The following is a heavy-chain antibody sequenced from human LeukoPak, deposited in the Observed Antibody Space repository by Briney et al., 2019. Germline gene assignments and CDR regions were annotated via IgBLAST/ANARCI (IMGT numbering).Heavy chain of an antibody. D-gene: IGHD6-19*01. V-gene: IGHV4-59*01. J-gene: IGHJ4*02. CDR2: IYYSGST. CDR1: GGSISSYY. Sequence: PSETLSLTCTVSGGSISSYYWSWIRQPPGKGLEWIGYIYYSGSTNYNPSLKSRVTISVDTSKNQFSLKLSSVTAADTAVYYCARGLCSSGWYPFDYWGQGTLVTVSS. CDR3: ARGLCSSGWYPFDY.